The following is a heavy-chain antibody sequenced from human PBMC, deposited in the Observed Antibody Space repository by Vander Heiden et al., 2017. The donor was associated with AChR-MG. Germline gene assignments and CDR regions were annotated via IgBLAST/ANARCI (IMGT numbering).Heavy chain of an antibody. CDR1: GFNFRGSQ. Sequence: EVQLVESGGGLVQPGGSLRLSCATSGFNFRGSQMNWVRQAPGKGLEWISYISISGDPIYYADSVRGRFTISRDNAKNSLFLQMNSLRAEDTGVYYCAREVVLAVDMDVWGKGTTVTVSS. V-gene: IGHV3-48*03. CDR3: AREVVLAVDMDV. CDR2: ISISGDPI. D-gene: IGHD2-21*01. J-gene: IGHJ6*03.